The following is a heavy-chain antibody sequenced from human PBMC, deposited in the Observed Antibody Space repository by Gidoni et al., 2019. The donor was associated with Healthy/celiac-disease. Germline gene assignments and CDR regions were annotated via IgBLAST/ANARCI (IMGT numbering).Heavy chain of an antibody. D-gene: IGHD6-19*01. CDR1: G. V-gene: IGHV1-2*06. J-gene: IGHJ5*02. CDR3: ARAFIAVALGRFDP. Sequence: QVQLVQSGAEVKQPGASVKVSCKASGQGLEWMGRINPNSGGTNYAQKFQGRVTMTRDTSISTAYMELSRLRSDDTAVYYCARAFIAVALGRFDPWGQGTLVTVSS. CDR2: INPNSGGT.